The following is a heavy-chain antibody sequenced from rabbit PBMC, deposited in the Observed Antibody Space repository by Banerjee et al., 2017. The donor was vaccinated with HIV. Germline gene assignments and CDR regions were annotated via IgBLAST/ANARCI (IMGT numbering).Heavy chain of an antibody. Sequence: QSLEESGGDLVKPGASLTLTCTASGFSFSSNYWICWVRQAPGKGLEWIACIYTGDGDTYYASWAKGRFTISKTSSTTVTLQMTSRTAADTATYFCARLEASSTYFTLWGPGTLVTVS. V-gene: IGHV1S40*01. CDR1: GFSFSSNYW. CDR3: ARLEASSTYFTL. D-gene: IGHD1-1*01. J-gene: IGHJ4*01. CDR2: IYTGDGDT.